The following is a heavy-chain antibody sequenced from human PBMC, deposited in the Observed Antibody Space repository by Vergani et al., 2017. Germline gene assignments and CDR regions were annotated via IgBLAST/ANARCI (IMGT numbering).Heavy chain of an antibody. CDR1: GYTFAGYN. J-gene: IGHJ4*02. V-gene: IGHV1-2*02. D-gene: IGHD6-13*01. Sequence: QVQLVQSGAEVKKPGASVKVSCKASGYTFAGYNIHWVRQAPGQGLELMGWIKPNSGGTNYAQKFQGRVTMTRDTSINTAYMELSRLRSDDTAVYYCARGWSGYSTSWFFEYWGQGTLVTVSS. CDR2: IKPNSGGT. CDR3: ARGWSGYSTSWFFEY.